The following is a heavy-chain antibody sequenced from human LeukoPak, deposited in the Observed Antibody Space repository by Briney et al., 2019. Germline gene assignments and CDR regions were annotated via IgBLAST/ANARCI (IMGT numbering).Heavy chain of an antibody. J-gene: IGHJ6*03. D-gene: IGHD2-2*01. Sequence: PSETLSLTCTVSGGSISSYYWSWIRQPPGKGLEWIGYIYYSGSTNYNPSLKSRVTISVDTSKNQFSLKLSPVTAADTAVYYCARLGAYCSSTSCYYYYYYMDVWGKGTTVTVSS. CDR3: ARLGAYCSSTSCYYYYYYMDV. V-gene: IGHV4-59*01. CDR1: GGSISSYY. CDR2: IYYSGST.